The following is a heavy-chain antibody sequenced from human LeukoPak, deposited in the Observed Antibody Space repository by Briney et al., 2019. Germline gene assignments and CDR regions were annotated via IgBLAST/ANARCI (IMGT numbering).Heavy chain of an antibody. CDR3: AKDKGAMNSALDY. CDR1: GFTFSSYA. J-gene: IGHJ4*02. Sequence: GGTLRLSCAASGFTFSSYAMHWVRQAPGKGLEWVAVISYDGINKYYTDSVKGRFTISRDNSKSTLYLQMSSLKPEDTAVYYCAKDKGAMNSALDYWGRGTLVTVSS. CDR2: ISYDGINK. D-gene: IGHD3-10*01. V-gene: IGHV3-30*04.